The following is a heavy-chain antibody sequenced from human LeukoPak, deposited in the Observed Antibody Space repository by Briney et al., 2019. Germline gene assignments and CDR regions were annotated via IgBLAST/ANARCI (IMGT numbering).Heavy chain of an antibody. D-gene: IGHD4-11*01. Sequence: SETLSLTCTVSGDSISSGDYYWSWIRHHPGEGLEWIGYIYYSGSTYYNPSLKSRITISVDTSKNQFSLNLDSVTAADTAVYYCARYRRSNYVDPRGQGTLVTVSS. CDR2: IYYSGST. V-gene: IGHV4-31*03. CDR3: ARYRRSNYVDP. CDR1: GDSISSGDYY. J-gene: IGHJ5*02.